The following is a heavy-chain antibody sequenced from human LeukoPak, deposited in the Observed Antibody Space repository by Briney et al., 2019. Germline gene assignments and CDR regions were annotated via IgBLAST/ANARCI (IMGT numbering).Heavy chain of an antibody. CDR1: GYTFIGYY. J-gene: IGHJ5*02. CDR3: ARAVVVVVVPAAMAPVHFDP. Sequence: AAVTVSCKGSGYTFIGYYMHWLRQAPSQGLEWMGLINPNSGGTNYAQKFHGRVTMTRDTSISTAYMELSRLRSDDTYVYYCARAVVVVVVPAAMAPVHFDPWGQGTLVTVSS. CDR2: INPNSGGT. V-gene: IGHV1-2*05. D-gene: IGHD2-2*01.